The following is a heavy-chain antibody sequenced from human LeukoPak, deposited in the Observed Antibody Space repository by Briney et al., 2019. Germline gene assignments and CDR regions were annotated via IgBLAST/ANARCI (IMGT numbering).Heavy chain of an antibody. CDR2: IKQDGSEK. V-gene: IGHV3-7*01. Sequence: PGGSLRLSCAASGFTFSSYWMSWVRQAPGKGLEWVANIKQDGSEKYYVDSVKGRFTISRDNSKNTVYLQMNSLRDDDTAVYYCARDGYYYDSSLDSWGQGTLVTVSS. D-gene: IGHD3-22*01. CDR3: ARDGYYYDSSLDS. CDR1: GFTFSSYW. J-gene: IGHJ4*02.